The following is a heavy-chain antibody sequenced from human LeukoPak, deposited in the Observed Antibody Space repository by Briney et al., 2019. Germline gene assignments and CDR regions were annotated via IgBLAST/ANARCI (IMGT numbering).Heavy chain of an antibody. J-gene: IGHJ4*02. D-gene: IGHD3-22*01. V-gene: IGHV1-2*02. CDR2: INPNSGGT. Sequence: ASVKVSCKASGYTFTGYYIHWVRQAPGQGLEWMGWINPNSGGTNYAQKFQGRVTMTRDTSISTAYMELSRLRSDDTAVYYCARDRDDSSGYYRETIFDYWGQGTLVTVSS. CDR3: ARDRDDSSGYYRETIFDY. CDR1: GYTFTGYY.